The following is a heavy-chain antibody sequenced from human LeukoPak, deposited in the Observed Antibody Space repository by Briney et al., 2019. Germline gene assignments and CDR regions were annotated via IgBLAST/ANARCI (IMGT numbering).Heavy chain of an antibody. V-gene: IGHV3-23*01. CDR3: AKDSLQYYYGSGTPVGFDP. Sequence: PGGSLRLSCAAPGFTFSSYAMSWVRQAPGKGLEWVSAISGSGGSTYYADSVKGRFTISRDNSKNTLYLQMNSLRAEDTAVYYCAKDSLQYYYGSGTPVGFDPWGQGTLVTVSS. CDR1: GFTFSSYA. D-gene: IGHD3-10*01. J-gene: IGHJ5*02. CDR2: ISGSGGST.